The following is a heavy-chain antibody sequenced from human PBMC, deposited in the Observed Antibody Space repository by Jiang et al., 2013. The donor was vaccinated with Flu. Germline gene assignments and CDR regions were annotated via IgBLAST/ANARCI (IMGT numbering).Heavy chain of an antibody. CDR2: IKQDGSEK. CDR3: ARRYFDY. Sequence: GLVQPGGSLRLSCAASGFTFNSYWMHWVRQAPGKGLEWVANIKQDGSEKYYVDSVKGRFTISRDNAKNSLYLQMNSLRAEDTAVYYCARRYFDYWGQGTLVTVSS. CDR1: GFTFNSYW. J-gene: IGHJ4*02. V-gene: IGHV3-7*01.